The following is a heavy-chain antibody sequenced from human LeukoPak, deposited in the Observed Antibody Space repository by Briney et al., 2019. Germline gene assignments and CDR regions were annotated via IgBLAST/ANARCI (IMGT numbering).Heavy chain of an antibody. Sequence: SETLSLTCTVSGGSISSYYWSWIRQRPGKGLEWIGYIYYSGSTNYNPSLKSRVTISVDTSKNQFSLKLSSVTAADTAVYYCARGGLSGSFIFDYWGQGTLVTVSS. CDR1: GGSISSYY. V-gene: IGHV4-59*01. CDR3: ARGGLSGSFIFDY. CDR2: IYYSGST. D-gene: IGHD1-26*01. J-gene: IGHJ4*02.